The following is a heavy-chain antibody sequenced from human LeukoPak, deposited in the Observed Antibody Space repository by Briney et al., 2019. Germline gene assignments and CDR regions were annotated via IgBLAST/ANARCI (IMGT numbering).Heavy chain of an antibody. CDR3: ARIGLYSSASYYFDY. D-gene: IGHD6-19*01. V-gene: IGHV4-39*07. Sequence: SETPSLTCTVSGGSISSGSHYWGWIRQPPGKGLEWIGSMYYGGSTYYNPSLRSRVTISVDTSKNQFSLKLSSVTAADTAVYYCARIGLYSSASYYFDYWGQGTLITVSS. J-gene: IGHJ4*02. CDR2: MYYGGST. CDR1: GGSISSGSHY.